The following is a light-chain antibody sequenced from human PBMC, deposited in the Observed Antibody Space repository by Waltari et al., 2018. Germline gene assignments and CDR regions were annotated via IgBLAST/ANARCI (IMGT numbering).Light chain of an antibody. CDR3: QQSYTTPYT. Sequence: DIQRTRSPSSLSASVGDGVTIPSRAGQSISKYLNWFKQKPGKAPKRLIYGASSLQSGVPPRFSGSGSGTEFTLTISSLQPEDFATYSCQQSYTTPYTFGQGTKLEI. J-gene: IGKJ2*01. V-gene: IGKV1-39*01. CDR1: QSISKY. CDR2: GAS.